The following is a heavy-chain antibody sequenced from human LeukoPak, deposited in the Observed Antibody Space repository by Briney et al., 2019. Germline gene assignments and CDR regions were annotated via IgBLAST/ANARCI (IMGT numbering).Heavy chain of an antibody. J-gene: IGHJ6*03. CDR3: ARPSAVVGGPLGYMDV. Sequence: ASVKVSCKASGYTFTSYGISWVRQPPRQGLEWMGWISAYNGNTNYAQKLQGRVTTTTDTSTSTAYMELRSLRTDDTAVYYCARPSAVVGGPLGYMDVWGKGTTVTVSS. CDR1: GYTFTSYG. D-gene: IGHD3-10*01. CDR2: ISAYNGNT. V-gene: IGHV1-18*01.